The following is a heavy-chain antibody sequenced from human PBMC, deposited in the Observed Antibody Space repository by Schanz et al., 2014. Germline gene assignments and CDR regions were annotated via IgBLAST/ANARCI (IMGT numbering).Heavy chain of an antibody. D-gene: IGHD1-1*01. CDR3: ARDRRNADLDY. Sequence: EVQLVESGGGLVQPGGSLRLSCAASGFTFSSYSMNWVRQAPGKGLEWVSYISSSSSTRYYADSVKGRFTISRDNAKNSLFLQMNSLRAEDTAVCYCARDRRNADLDYWGQGTLVTVSS. CDR1: GFTFSSYS. J-gene: IGHJ4*02. V-gene: IGHV3-48*01. CDR2: ISSSSSTR.